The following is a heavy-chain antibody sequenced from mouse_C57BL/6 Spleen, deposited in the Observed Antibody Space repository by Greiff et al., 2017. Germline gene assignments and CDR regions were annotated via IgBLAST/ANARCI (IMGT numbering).Heavy chain of an antibody. J-gene: IGHJ4*01. V-gene: IGHV1-81*01. CDR2: IYPRSGNT. Sequence: VQLQQSGAELARPGASVKLSCKASSYTFTSYGISWVKQRTGQGLEWIGEIYPRSGNTYYNEKFKGKATLTADKSSSTAYMELRSLTSEDSAVYFCASYSPYAMDYWGQGTSVTVAS. CDR1: SYTFTSYG. CDR3: ASYSPYAMDY. D-gene: IGHD2-12*01.